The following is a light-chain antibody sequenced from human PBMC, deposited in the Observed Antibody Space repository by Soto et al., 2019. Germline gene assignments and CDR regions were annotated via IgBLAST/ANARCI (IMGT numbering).Light chain of an antibody. V-gene: IGKV3-15*01. J-gene: IGKJ1*01. CDR2: YPX. CDR3: QQYNKWPTWT. CDR1: QSVTTS. Sequence: EVVMTQSPATLSVSPWERATLSCXASQSVTTSMAWYQQESVXXTRLXXXYPXTRATGILARFSGSGSGKDFTLTISSLQSEDFAFYYCQQYNKWPTWTFGQGTKVDI.